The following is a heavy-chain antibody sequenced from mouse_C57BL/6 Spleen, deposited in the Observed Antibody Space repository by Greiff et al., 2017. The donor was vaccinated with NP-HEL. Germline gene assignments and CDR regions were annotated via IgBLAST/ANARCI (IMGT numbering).Heavy chain of an antibody. D-gene: IGHD2-1*01. J-gene: IGHJ3*01. CDR3: AREEIYFSWFAY. CDR1: GFSLTSYG. CDR2: IWSGGST. V-gene: IGHV2-2*01. Sequence: QVQLKESGPGLVQPSQSLSITCTVSGFSLTSYGVHWVRQSPGKGLEWLGVIWSGGSTDYNAAFISRLSISKDNSKSQVFFKMNSLQADDTSIYYCAREEIYFSWFAYWGQGTLVTVSA.